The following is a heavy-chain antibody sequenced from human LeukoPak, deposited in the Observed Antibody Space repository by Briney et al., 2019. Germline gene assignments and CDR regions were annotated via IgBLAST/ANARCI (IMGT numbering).Heavy chain of an antibody. CDR3: AKCSGGNCYHSDDH. CDR2: INTDGSST. V-gene: IGHV3-74*01. D-gene: IGHD2-15*01. CDR1: GFTFSSFW. J-gene: IGHJ5*02. Sequence: GGSLRLSCAASGFTFSSFWMHWVRQAPGKGLVWVSRINTDGSSTSYADSVKGRFTISRDNAKDSLYLQMNSLRAEDTAVYYCAKCSGGNCYHSDDHWGQGTLVTVSP.